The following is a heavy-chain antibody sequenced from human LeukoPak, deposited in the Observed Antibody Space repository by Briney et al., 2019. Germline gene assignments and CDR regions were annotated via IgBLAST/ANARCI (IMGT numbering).Heavy chain of an antibody. CDR3: ARVGTSGWTSDY. D-gene: IGHD6-19*01. V-gene: IGHV3-48*04. CDR1: GFTFSSYS. CDR2: ISSSSRTI. J-gene: IGHJ4*02. Sequence: PGWSLRLSCAASGFTFSSYSINWVRQAPGKGLEWLSYISSSSRTISYADSLKGRFTVSRDNAKNSLDLQMNSLRVEDTAVYYCARVGTSGWTSDYWGQGTLVTVSS.